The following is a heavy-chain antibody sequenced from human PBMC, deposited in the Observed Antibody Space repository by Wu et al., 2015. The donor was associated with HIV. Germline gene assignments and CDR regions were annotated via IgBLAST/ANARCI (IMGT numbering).Heavy chain of an antibody. CDR3: AREVGQQLPQAYYYYMDV. CDR1: GGTFSNYV. CDR2: IIPIFGTT. Sequence: QVHLVQSGAEVKKPGSSVKVSCKASGGTFSNYVISWVRQAPGQGLEWMGGIIPIFGTTNYAQKFQGRVTITADESTSTAYMELSGLRSEDTAVYYCAREVGQQLPQAYYYYMDVWGKGTTVTVSS. D-gene: IGHD6-13*01. V-gene: IGHV1-69*12. J-gene: IGHJ6*03.